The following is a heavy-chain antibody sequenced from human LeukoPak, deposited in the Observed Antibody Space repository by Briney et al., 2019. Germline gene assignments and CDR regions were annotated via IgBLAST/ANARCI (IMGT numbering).Heavy chain of an antibody. J-gene: IGHJ4*02. Sequence: SETLSLTCTVSGGSISSGGFYWSWIRQYPGKGLEWIGFISYTGTTHYNPSLKSRVTISQDTSQNQFSLRLSSVTAADTAVYYCARAYPSSSTDWGQGMLVTVSS. CDR2: ISYTGTT. CDR1: GGSISSGGFY. CDR3: ARAYPSSSTD. V-gene: IGHV4-31*03. D-gene: IGHD2-2*01.